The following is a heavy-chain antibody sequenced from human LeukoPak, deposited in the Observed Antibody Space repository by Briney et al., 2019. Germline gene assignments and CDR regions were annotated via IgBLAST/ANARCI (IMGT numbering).Heavy chain of an antibody. CDR3: ARADDSSGYYPAGAFDI. CDR1: GYTFTGYY. V-gene: IGHV1-2*02. J-gene: IGHJ3*02. D-gene: IGHD3-22*01. CDR2: INPNSGGT. Sequence: GASVKVSCKASGYTFTGYYMHWVRQAPGQGLEWMGWINPNSGGTNYAQKFQGGVTMTRDTSISTAYMELSRLRSDDTAVYYCARADDSSGYYPAGAFDIWGQGTMVTVSS.